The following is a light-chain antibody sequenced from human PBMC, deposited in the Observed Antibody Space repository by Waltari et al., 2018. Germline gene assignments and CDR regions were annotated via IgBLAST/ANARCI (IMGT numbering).Light chain of an antibody. V-gene: IGLV1-44*01. CDR2: RNN. CDR1: SSTIGSNP. J-gene: IGLJ2*01. Sequence: QSVLTQPPSESGTPGQRVTISCSVSSSTIGSNPVNWYQQLPGTAPKLIVYRNNRRPSGVPDRFSGSRSGTSASLAISGLQSEDEADYYCAAWDDSLNGVVFGGGTKLTVL. CDR3: AAWDDSLNGVV.